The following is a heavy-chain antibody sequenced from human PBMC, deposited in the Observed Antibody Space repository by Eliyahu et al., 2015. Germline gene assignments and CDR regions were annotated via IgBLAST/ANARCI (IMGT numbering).Heavy chain of an antibody. V-gene: IGHV3-23*04. CDR2: IXGIGGST. CDR1: GXPFRSFA. CDR3: ARWADGRGFDY. Sequence: VQLVESGGGLVQPGGSLRLSXAASGXPFRSFAMNWVRQAPGKGLQWVSFIXGIGGSTYYVDSVKGRFTISRDYSKNTLSLQMNSLRAEDTAVYYCARWADGRGFDYWGQGTLVTVSS. D-gene: IGHD2-8*01. J-gene: IGHJ4*02.